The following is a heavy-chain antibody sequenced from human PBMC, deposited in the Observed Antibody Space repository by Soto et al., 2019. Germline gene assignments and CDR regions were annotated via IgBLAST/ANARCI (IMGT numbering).Heavy chain of an antibody. D-gene: IGHD2-21*01. Sequence: EASVKVSCKSSGGTFSSYAISWVRQAPGQGLEWMGGIIPIFRTANYAQKFQGRVTITADKSTSTAYMELSGLRSEDAAMYYCARGGLSIGDNNWFDPWGQGTLVTVSS. V-gene: IGHV1-69*06. CDR3: ARGGLSIGDNNWFDP. CDR1: GGTFSSYA. J-gene: IGHJ5*02. CDR2: IIPIFRTA.